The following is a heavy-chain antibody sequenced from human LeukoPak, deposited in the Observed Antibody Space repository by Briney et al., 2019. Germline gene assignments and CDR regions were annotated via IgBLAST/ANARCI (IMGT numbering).Heavy chain of an antibody. V-gene: IGHV3-53*01. CDR3: ARADSSGWSYYYYGMDV. J-gene: IGHJ6*02. D-gene: IGHD6-19*01. Sequence: PGGSLRLSCAASGFTVSSNYMSWVRQAPGKGLEWVSVIYSGGSTYYADSVKGRFTISRDTSKNTLYLQMNSLRAEDTAVYYCARADSSGWSYYYYGMDVWGQGTTVTVSS. CDR2: IYSGGST. CDR1: GFTVSSNY.